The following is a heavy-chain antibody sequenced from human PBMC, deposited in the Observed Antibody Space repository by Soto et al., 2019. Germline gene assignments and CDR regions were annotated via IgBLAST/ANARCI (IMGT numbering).Heavy chain of an antibody. D-gene: IGHD6-19*01. J-gene: IGHJ6*03. CDR2: ISSSSSTI. Sequence: EVQLVESGGGLVQPGGSLRLSCAASGFTFSSYSMNWVRQAPGKGLEWVSYISSSSSTIYYADSVKGRFTISRDNAKNSLYLQMNSLRAEDTAVYYCARDGSQLADYYYYMDVWGKGTTVTVSS. CDR1: GFTFSSYS. V-gene: IGHV3-48*01. CDR3: ARDGSQLADYYYYMDV.